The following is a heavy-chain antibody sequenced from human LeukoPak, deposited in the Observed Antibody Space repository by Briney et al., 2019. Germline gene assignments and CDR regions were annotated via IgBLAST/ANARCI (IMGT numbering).Heavy chain of an antibody. Sequence: SVKVSCKASGYTFTSYAMNWVRQAPGQGLEWVGLIIPIYGTTKYAQKFQGRVTITTDESTYTAYMELDTLTSEDTAVFYCTRSVAAAGRNFGFDSWGQGTLLIVSS. V-gene: IGHV1-69*05. CDR1: GYTFTSYA. CDR2: IIPIYGTT. D-gene: IGHD6-13*01. CDR3: TRSVAAAGRNFGFDS. J-gene: IGHJ5*01.